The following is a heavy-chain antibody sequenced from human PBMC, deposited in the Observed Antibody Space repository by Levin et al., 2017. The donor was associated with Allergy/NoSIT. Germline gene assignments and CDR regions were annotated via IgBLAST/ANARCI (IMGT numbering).Heavy chain of an antibody. V-gene: IGHV1-2*02. Sequence: ASVKVSCKASGYTFTGYYMHWVRQAPGQGLEWMGWINPNSGGTNYAQKFQGRVTMTRDTSISTAYMELSRLRSDDTAVYYCARDIGYCSSTSCYQNWFDPWGQGTLVTVSS. CDR3: ARDIGYCSSTSCYQNWFDP. CDR1: GYTFTGYY. J-gene: IGHJ5*02. D-gene: IGHD2-2*01. CDR2: INPNSGGT.